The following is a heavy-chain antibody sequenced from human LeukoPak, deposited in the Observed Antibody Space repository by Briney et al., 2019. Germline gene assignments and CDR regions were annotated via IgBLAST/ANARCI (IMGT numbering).Heavy chain of an antibody. CDR3: ARIQTGGIRAYYYGSGPPGGMDV. CDR1: GGTFSSYV. D-gene: IGHD3-10*01. Sequence: RASVKVSCKASGGTFSSYVISWVRQAPGQGLEWMGGIIPIFGTANYAQKFQGRVTMTADESTSTAYMELSSLRSEDTAMYYCARIQTGGIRAYYYGSGPPGGMDVWGQGTTVTVSS. V-gene: IGHV1-69*13. CDR2: IIPIFGTA. J-gene: IGHJ6*02.